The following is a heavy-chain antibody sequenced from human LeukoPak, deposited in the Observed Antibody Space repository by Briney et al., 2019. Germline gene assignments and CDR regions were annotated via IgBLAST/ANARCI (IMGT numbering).Heavy chain of an antibody. CDR1: GGSISNHN. CDR2: IYYSGST. V-gene: IGHV4-59*11. J-gene: IGHJ5*02. Sequence: SETLSLTCTVSGGSISNHNWTWIRRPPGKGLEWIGHIYYSGSTTYNPSLRSRVTISVDTSKNQFSLKLSSVTPADTAAYYCARDLGYFGSGSYLGWFDPWGQGTLVTVSS. D-gene: IGHD3-10*01. CDR3: ARDLGYFGSGSYLGWFDP.